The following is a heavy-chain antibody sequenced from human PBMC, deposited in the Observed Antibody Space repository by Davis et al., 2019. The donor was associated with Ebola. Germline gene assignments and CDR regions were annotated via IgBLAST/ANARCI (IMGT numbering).Heavy chain of an antibody. CDR3: AKRGGSSPHDALDV. CDR2: IDWNSGGI. CDR1: GFTFDDYG. J-gene: IGHJ3*01. Sequence: SLKISCAASGFTFDDYGMQWVRQAPGKGLEWVSNIDWNSGGIDYADSVKGRFTISRDNAKKSLYLQMNSLRTEDTALYFCAKRGGSSPHDALDVWGQGTMVTVSS. V-gene: IGHV3-9*01. D-gene: IGHD1-26*01.